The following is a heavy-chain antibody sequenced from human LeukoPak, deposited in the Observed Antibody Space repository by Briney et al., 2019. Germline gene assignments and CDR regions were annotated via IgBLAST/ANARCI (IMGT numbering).Heavy chain of an antibody. CDR3: AREQWFRWEF. CDR1: GFTFSDYY. V-gene: IGHV3-11*01. J-gene: IGHJ4*02. CDR2: ISSSGSTI. D-gene: IGHD3-10*01. Sequence: PGGSLRLSCAASGFTFSDYYMSWIRQAPGKGLEWVSYISSSGSTIYYADSVKGRFTISTDNAKNAVFLQLNRLTVEDTAVYYCAREQWFRWEFWGQGVLVTVSS.